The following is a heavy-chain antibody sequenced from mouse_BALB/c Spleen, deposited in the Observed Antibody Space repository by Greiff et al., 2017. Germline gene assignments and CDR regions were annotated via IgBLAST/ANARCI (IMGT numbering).Heavy chain of an antibody. D-gene: IGHD2-14*01. CDR1: GFTFSRYA. J-gene: IGHJ4*01. CDR2: ISSGGSYT. Sequence: EVMLVESGGGIVKPGGSLKLSCAASGFTFSRYAMSWVRQTPEKRLEWVATISSGGSYTYYPDSVKGRFTSARDNAKNTLYLQMSSLKSEDTAMYYCAREGVRHDAMDYWGQGTSVTVSA. CDR3: AREGVRHDAMDY. V-gene: IGHV5-6-4*01.